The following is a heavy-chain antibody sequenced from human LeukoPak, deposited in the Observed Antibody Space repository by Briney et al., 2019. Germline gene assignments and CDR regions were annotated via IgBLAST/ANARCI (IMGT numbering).Heavy chain of an antibody. J-gene: IGHJ6*03. Sequence: ASVKVSCKASGYTFTSYDINWVRQATGQGLEWMGWMNPNSGNTGYAQKFQGRVTITRNTSISTAYMELNSLRSEDTAVYYCARGDIVVVPAAMVYYMDVWGKGTTVTVSS. CDR1: GYTFTSYD. V-gene: IGHV1-8*01. D-gene: IGHD2-2*01. CDR3: ARGDIVVVPAAMVYYMDV. CDR2: MNPNSGNT.